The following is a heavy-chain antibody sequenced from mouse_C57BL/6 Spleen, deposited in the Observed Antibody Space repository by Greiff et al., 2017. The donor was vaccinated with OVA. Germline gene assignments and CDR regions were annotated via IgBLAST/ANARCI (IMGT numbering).Heavy chain of an antibody. D-gene: IGHD5-1*01. V-gene: IGHV1-26*01. CDR3: ARFTSGVDY. J-gene: IGHJ4*01. CDR2: INPNNGGT. CDR1: GYTFTDYY. Sequence: VQLQQSGPELVKPGASVKISCKASGYTFTDYYMNWVKQSHGKSLEWIGDINPNNGGTSYNQKFKGKATLTVDKSSSTAYMELRSLTSEDSAVYCCARFTSGVDYWGQGTSVTVSS.